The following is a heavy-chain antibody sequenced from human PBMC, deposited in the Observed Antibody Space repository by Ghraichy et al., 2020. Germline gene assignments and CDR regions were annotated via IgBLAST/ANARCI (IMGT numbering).Heavy chain of an antibody. CDR1: GGSVSSGSYY. Sequence: GSLRLSCTVSGGSVSSGSYYWSWIRQSPEKGLEWIGYMYFSGSSSYNPSLKSRVTISLDTSKNQFSLNLNFVTAADTAVYFCATMGATGWYSFDYWGQGTLVTVSS. D-gene: IGHD6-19*01. J-gene: IGHJ4*02. V-gene: IGHV4-61*01. CDR2: MYFSGSS. CDR3: ATMGATGWYSFDY.